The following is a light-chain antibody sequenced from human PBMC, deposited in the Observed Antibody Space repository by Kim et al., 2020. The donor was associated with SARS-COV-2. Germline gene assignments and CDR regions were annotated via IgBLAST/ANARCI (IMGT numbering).Light chain of an antibody. CDR1: RGSMDDNY. J-gene: IGLJ2*01. CDR3: QSYNRSNVV. CDR2: EDD. Sequence: GETETIASSGSRGSMDDNYVEWYQQRPGGVPTAVIYEDDQRPSGVSDRFSGSIDNASNSASLTISGLKTEDEADYYCQSYNRSNVVFGGGTQLTVL. V-gene: IGLV6-57*02.